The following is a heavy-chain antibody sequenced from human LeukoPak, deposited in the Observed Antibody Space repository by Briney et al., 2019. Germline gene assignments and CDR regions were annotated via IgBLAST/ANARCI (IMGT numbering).Heavy chain of an antibody. CDR1: GFTFSAYA. CDR3: AKDRGSARPSKYYFDH. J-gene: IGHJ4*02. V-gene: IGHV3-23*01. CDR2: ISGSGGST. D-gene: IGHD2-15*01. Sequence: PGGSLRLSCAASGFTFSAYAMTWVGQAPGKGLEWVSAISGSGGSTDYADSLKARFTISRDSSKNTLYLQMNSLRAEDTAVYYCAKDRGSARPSKYYFDHWGQGTLVTVSS.